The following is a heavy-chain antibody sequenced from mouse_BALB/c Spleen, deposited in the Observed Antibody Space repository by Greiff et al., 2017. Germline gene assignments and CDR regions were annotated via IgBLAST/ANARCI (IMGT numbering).Heavy chain of an antibody. CDR1: GFSLTSYG. D-gene: IGHD2-4*01. Sequence: VQLQESGPGLVAPSQSLSITCTVSGFSLTSYGVHWVRQPPGKGLEWLGVIWAGGSTNYNSALMSRLSISKDNSKSQVFLKMNSLQTDDTAMYYCARSTMITNYAMDYWGQGTSVTVSS. CDR2: IWAGGST. J-gene: IGHJ4*01. V-gene: IGHV2-9*02. CDR3: ARSTMITNYAMDY.